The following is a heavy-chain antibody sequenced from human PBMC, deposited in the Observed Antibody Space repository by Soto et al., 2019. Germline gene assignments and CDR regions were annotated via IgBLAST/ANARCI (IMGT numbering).Heavy chain of an antibody. CDR2: ISAYNGNT. CDR1: GYTFTSYG. D-gene: IGHD1-26*01. CDR3: ARDPTGIVGAIPPLDY. V-gene: IGHV1-18*01. J-gene: IGHJ4*02. Sequence: VKVSCKASGYTFTSYGISWVRQAPGQGLEWMGWISAYNGNTNYAQKLQGRVTMTTDTSTSTAYMELRSLRSDDTAVYYCARDPTGIVGAIPPLDYWGQGTLVTVSS.